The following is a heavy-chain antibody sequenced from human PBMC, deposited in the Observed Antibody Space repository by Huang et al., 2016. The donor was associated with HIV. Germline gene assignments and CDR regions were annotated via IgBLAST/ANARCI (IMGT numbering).Heavy chain of an antibody. J-gene: IGHJ4*02. V-gene: IGHV3-23*01. D-gene: IGHD3-3*01. CDR1: GFTFSSYA. CDR3: AKDVTIFGGGRRFDY. Sequence: EVQLLESGGGLVQPGGSLRLSCAASGFTFSSYAMSWVRQAPGKGLEWVSAISGSVGSTYYADSVKGRFTISRDNSKNTLYLQMNSLRAEDTAVYYCAKDVTIFGGGRRFDYWGQGTLVTVSS. CDR2: ISGSVGST.